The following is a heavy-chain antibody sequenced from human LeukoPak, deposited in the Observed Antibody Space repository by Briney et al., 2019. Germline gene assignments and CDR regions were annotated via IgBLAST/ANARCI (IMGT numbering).Heavy chain of an antibody. D-gene: IGHD2-8*01. V-gene: IGHV3-33*08. Sequence: TGGSLRLSCAASGFTFSSYGIDWVRQAPGKGVEWGVGILYDGSNTYYAASVNGQFTISTDNSKNPLHLQIHSLTAEHTAIYYCANLLGMAPYDAFDVWGQGKMVTVSS. CDR2: ILYDGSNT. CDR1: GFTFSSYG. J-gene: IGHJ3*01. CDR3: ANLLGMAPYDAFDV.